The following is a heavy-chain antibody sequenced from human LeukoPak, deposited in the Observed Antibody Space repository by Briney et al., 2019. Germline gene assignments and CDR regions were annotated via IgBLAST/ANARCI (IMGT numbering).Heavy chain of an antibody. Sequence: SETLSLTCTVSGYSISSCYYRGWIRPSPGKGLGWIGNIHHSGNIYYNVSLKRRVTISVHTSNNQFSLNLNSVSDADTAVYYCARDRGGVDAFDIWGQGTMVTVSS. CDR3: ARDRGGVDAFDI. CDR2: IHHSGNI. V-gene: IGHV4-38-2*02. J-gene: IGHJ3*02. CDR1: GYSISSCYY. D-gene: IGHD3-10*01.